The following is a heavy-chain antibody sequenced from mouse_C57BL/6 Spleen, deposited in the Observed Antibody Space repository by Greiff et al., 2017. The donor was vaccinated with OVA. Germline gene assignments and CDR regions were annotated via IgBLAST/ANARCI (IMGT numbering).Heavy chain of an antibody. V-gene: IGHV1-69*01. CDR3: ARAHEGGYFY. CDR1: GYTFTSYW. Sequence: VQLQQPGAELVMPGASVKLSCKASGYTFTSYWMHWVKQRPGQGLEWIGEIDPSDSYTNYNQKFKGKSTLTVDKSSSTAYMQLSSLTSEDSAGYYCARAHEGGYFYWGQGTLVTVSA. J-gene: IGHJ3*01. CDR2: IDPSDSYT. D-gene: IGHD2-3*01.